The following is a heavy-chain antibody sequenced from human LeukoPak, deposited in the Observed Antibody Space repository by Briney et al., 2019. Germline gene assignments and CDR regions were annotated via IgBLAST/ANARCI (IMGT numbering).Heavy chain of an antibody. CDR1: GGSISSYY. CDR2: IYYSGST. CDR3: ARGGYDFWSGYPSWAFDI. J-gene: IGHJ3*02. V-gene: IGHV4-59*01. D-gene: IGHD3-3*01. Sequence: PSETLSLTCTVSGGSISSYYWSWIRQPPGKGLEWIGYIYYSGSTNYNPSLKSRVTISVDTSKNQFSLKLSSVTAADTAMYYCARGGYDFWSGYPSWAFDIWGQGTMVTVSS.